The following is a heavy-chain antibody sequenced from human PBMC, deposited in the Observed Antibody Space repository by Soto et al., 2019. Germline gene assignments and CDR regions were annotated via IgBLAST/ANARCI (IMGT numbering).Heavy chain of an antibody. CDR2: IYHSGST. CDR1: GGSISSSNW. CDR3: ARVPLLFEIGYCSSTSCYQSGWFDP. V-gene: IGHV4-4*02. D-gene: IGHD2-2*01. J-gene: IGHJ5*02. Sequence: LSLTCAVSGGSISSSNWWSWVRQPPGKGLEWIGEIYHSGSTNYNPSLKSRVTISVDKSKNQFSLKLSSVTAADTAVYYCARVPLLFEIGYCSSTSCYQSGWFDPWGQGTLVTVS.